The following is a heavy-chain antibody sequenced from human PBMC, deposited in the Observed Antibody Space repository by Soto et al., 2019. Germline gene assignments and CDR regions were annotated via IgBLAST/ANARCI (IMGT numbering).Heavy chain of an antibody. V-gene: IGHV3-21*01. Sequence: EVQLVESGGGLVKPGGSLRLSCAASGFTFSSYSMNWVRQAPGKGLEWVSSISSSSSYIYYADSVKGRFTISRDNAKNSLYLQMNSLRAADTAVYYCARDDWNQAYYFDYWGQGTLVTVSS. CDR1: GFTFSSYS. J-gene: IGHJ4*02. CDR3: ARDDWNQAYYFDY. D-gene: IGHD1-1*01. CDR2: ISSSSSYI.